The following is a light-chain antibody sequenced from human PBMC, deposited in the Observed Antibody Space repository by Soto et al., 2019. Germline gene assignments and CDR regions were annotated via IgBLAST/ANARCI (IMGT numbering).Light chain of an antibody. Sequence: EIVLTHSPGTLSLSPGERATLSCRASQSVSSSYLAWYQQKPGQAPRLLIFGASRRATGIPDRFSGSGSGTDFTLTISSLQSEDFAVYYCQQFDNWPWTFGQGTKVDIK. J-gene: IGKJ1*01. CDR3: QQFDNWPWT. CDR1: QSVSSSY. CDR2: GAS. V-gene: IGKV3-20*01.